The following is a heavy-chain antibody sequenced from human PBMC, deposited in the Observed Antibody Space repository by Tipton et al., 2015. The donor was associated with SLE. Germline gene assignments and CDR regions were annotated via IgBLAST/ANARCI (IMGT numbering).Heavy chain of an antibody. CDR2: IYSRGST. J-gene: IGHJ2*01. CDR3: ARGDRLPSHVSWYFDL. D-gene: IGHD3-16*01. Sequence: LRLSCTVSGASINTRSHYWGWVRQSPGKGLEWIGHIYSRGSTYYNPSLESRVTISVDTSANKFSLRRISLTAADTAVYYCARGDRLPSHVSWYFDLWGRGTLVTVSS. V-gene: IGHV4-39*07. CDR1: GASINTRSHY.